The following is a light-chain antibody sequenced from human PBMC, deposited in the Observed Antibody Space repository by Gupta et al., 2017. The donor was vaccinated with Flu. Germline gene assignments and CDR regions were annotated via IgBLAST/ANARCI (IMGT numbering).Light chain of an antibody. CDR3: SAWADSMNGLWV. J-gene: IGLJ3*02. CDR1: SSNIGSKA. CDR2: RDS. Sequence: VTISCSRSSSNIGSKAVSWYQQRPGTAPKPLIYRDSQRPSGVPDRFSGSNSGTSASPAIRGLQSEDEAEDDWSAWADSMNGLWVIGGGTKLTVL. V-gene: IGLV1-44*01.